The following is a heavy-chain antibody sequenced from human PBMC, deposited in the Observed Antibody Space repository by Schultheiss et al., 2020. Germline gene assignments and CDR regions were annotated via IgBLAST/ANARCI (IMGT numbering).Heavy chain of an antibody. CDR1: GGSISSYY. J-gene: IGHJ4*02. CDR3: ARGPRITMIVVPFRY. Sequence: SETLSLTCTVSGGSISSYYWSWIRQPPGKGLEWIGYIYYSGSTNYNPSLKSRVTISVDTSKNQFSLKLSSVTAADTAVYYCARGPRITMIVVPFRYWGQGTLVTVSS. D-gene: IGHD3-22*01. V-gene: IGHV4-59*12. CDR2: IYYSGST.